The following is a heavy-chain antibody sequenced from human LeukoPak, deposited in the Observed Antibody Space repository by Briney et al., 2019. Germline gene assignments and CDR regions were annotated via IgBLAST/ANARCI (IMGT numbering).Heavy chain of an antibody. V-gene: IGHV3-7*01. D-gene: IGHD2-2*01. J-gene: IGHJ3*02. CDR3: ARAPGVVVPAAQKGDAFDI. CDR1: GFTFSSYW. CDR2: IKQDGSEK. Sequence: GGSLRLSCAASGFTFSSYWMSWIRQAPGKGLEWVANIKQDGSEKYYVDSVKGRFTISRDNAKNSLYLQMNSLRAEDTAVYYCARAPGVVVPAAQKGDAFDIWGQGTMVTVSS.